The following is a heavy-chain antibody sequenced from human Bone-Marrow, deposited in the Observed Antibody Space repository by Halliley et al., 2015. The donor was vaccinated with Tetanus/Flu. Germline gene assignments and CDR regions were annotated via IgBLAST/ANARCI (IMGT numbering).Heavy chain of an antibody. J-gene: IGHJ4*02. D-gene: IGHD5-12*01. CDR1: GYTFSSYW. Sequence: QLVQSGAEMRKPGESLKISCKGSGYTFSSYWLGWVSQMPGKGLEWMGIVYPGDSNVRYSPSFQGQVTFSVDKSTSTAYLQWSSLKASGSAMYYCARRRFGDGYNFGTFDYWGQGTPVTVSS. CDR2: VYPGDSNV. V-gene: IGHV5-51*03. CDR3: ARRRFGDGYNFGTFDY.